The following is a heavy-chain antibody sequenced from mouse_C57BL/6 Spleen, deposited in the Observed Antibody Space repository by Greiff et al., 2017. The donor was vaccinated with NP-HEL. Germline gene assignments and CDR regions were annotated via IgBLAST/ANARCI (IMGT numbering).Heavy chain of an antibody. Sequence: QVQLQQSGAELVRPGTSVKVSCKASGYAFTNYLIEWVKQRPGQGLEWIGVINPGSGGTNYTEKFKGKATLTADKSSSTAYMQLSSLTSADSAVFVCERGSDRGGGYLDYWGQGTTLTVSS. CDR2: INPGSGGT. CDR3: ERGSDRGGGYLDY. V-gene: IGHV1-54*01. CDR1: GYAFTNYL. D-gene: IGHD3-2*01. J-gene: IGHJ2*01.